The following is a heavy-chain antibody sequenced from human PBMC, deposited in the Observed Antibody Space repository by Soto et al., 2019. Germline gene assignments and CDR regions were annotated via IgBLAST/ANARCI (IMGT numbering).Heavy chain of an antibody. CDR2: FDPEDGET. V-gene: IGHV1-24*01. J-gene: IGHJ4*02. D-gene: IGHD5-18*01. Sequence: ASVKVPCKISGYTLTELSMHWVRQAPGKGLEWMGGFDPEDGETIYAQKFQGRVTMTEDTSTDTAYMELSSLRSEDTAVYYCATAADTAMVYYFDYWGQGTLVTVSS. CDR1: GYTLTELS. CDR3: ATAADTAMVYYFDY.